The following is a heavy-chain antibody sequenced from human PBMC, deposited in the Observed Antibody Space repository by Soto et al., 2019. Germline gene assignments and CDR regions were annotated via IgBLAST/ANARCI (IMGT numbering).Heavy chain of an antibody. Sequence: ASVKVSCKASGYTLTSYARHWVRQAPGQRLEWMGWINAGNGNTKYSQKFQGRVTITRDTSASTAYMELSSLRSEDTAVYYCARDRSWGYQPDYYYYYYMDVWGKGTTVTVSS. D-gene: IGHD2-2*01. V-gene: IGHV1-3*01. J-gene: IGHJ6*03. CDR2: INAGNGNT. CDR1: GYTLTSYA. CDR3: ARDRSWGYQPDYYYYYYMDV.